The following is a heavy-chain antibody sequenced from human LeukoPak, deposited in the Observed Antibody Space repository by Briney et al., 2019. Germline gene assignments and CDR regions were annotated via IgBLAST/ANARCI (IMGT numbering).Heavy chain of an antibody. CDR1: DYSISSGYY. CDR2: IYHSGST. Sequence: SETLSLTCAVFDYSISSGYYWGWIRQPPGKGLEWIGSIYHSGSTYYNPSLKSRVTISVDTSKNQFSLKLRFVTAADTAMYYCTRGKDIVATINTFGYWGQGTLVTVSS. CDR3: TRGKDIVATINTFGY. D-gene: IGHD5-12*01. J-gene: IGHJ4*02. V-gene: IGHV4-38-2*01.